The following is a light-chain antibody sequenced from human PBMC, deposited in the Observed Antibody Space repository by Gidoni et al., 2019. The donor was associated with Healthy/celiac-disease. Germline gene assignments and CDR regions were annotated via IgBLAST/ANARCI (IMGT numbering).Light chain of an antibody. CDR1: QSLSRY. J-gene: IGKJ4*01. V-gene: IGKV1-39*01. CDR3: QQAYSIPLT. Sequence: IQMTHSPSSLSASVGDRVTITCRASQSLSRYLHWYQQKPGKAPKLLIFAEYSLQSGVPSRFSGSGSGTDFTLNISSLKPEDFATYYCQQAYSIPLTFGGGTKVEIK. CDR2: AEY.